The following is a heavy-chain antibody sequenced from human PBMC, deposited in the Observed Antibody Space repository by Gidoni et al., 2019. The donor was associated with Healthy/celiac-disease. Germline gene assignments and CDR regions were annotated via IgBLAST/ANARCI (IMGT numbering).Heavy chain of an antibody. D-gene: IGHD6-19*01. CDR2: ISYDGSNK. V-gene: IGHV3-30*18. Sequence: QVQLVESGGGVVQPGRSLRLSCAASGFTFSRYGMHWVRQAPGKGLEWVAVISYDGSNKYYADSVKGRFTISRDNSKNTLYLQMNSLRAEDTAVYYCAKDRGYSSGWYYFDYWGQGTLVTVSS. J-gene: IGHJ4*02. CDR1: GFTFSRYG. CDR3: AKDRGYSSGWYYFDY.